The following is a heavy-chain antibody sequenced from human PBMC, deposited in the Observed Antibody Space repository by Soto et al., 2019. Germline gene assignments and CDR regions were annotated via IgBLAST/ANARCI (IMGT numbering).Heavy chain of an antibody. Sequence: QLQLQESGPGLVKPSETPSLTCTVSGVSVTTSYSYWGWIRQPPGKGLEWIGRVYYNGNSNYKPSIDSRVTISLDPSRNQFSLILTSVSAADTAAYFCARHPTPAESTAYATHYFDSWGQGTLITVSS. CDR2: VYYNGNS. D-gene: IGHD2-21*01. CDR3: ARHPTPAESTAYATHYFDS. J-gene: IGHJ4*02. CDR1: GVSVTTSYSY. V-gene: IGHV4-39*01.